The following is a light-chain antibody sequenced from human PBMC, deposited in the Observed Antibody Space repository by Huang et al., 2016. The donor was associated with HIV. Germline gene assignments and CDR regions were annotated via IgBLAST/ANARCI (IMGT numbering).Light chain of an antibody. CDR2: DAS. CDR3: QQRGSWPPR. V-gene: IGKV3-11*01. J-gene: IGKJ1*01. Sequence: DIVLTQSPATLSLSPGAGASLSCRASQSVYNYLAWYQQKPGQSTMRLIYDASNRATGIPARFSGSGSGTDFTLSISSLEPEDVAVYDCQQRGSWPPRFGRGTKVEIK. CDR1: QSVYNY.